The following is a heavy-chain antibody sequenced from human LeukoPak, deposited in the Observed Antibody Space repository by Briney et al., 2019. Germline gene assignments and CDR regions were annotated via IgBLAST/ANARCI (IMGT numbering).Heavy chain of an antibody. CDR1: GYTFTGYY. V-gene: IGHV1-2*02. CDR2: INPNSGGT. Sequence: GASVKVSCKASGYTFTGYYMHWVRQAPGQGLEWMGWINPNSGGTNYARKFQGRVTMTRDTSISTAYMELSRLRSDDTAVYYCARDSSRGNYVWGSYRLDYWGQGTLVTVSS. J-gene: IGHJ4*02. CDR3: ARDSSRGNYVWGSYRLDY. D-gene: IGHD3-16*02.